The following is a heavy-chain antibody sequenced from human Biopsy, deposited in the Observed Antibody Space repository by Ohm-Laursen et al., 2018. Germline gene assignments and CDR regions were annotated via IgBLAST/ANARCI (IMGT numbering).Heavy chain of an antibody. CDR3: ARGVPHYDGSGFPLAGYWYFDL. CDR1: GGSFSGYY. D-gene: IGHD3-22*01. J-gene: IGHJ2*01. CDR2: TSYSGTT. Sequence: TLSLTCAVYGGSFSGYYWSWIRQHPGKGLEWIGLTSYSGTTFYNPSLESLLTISIDTSKNHFSLNLRSVTAADTAVYYCARGVPHYDGSGFPLAGYWYFDLWGRGTLVTVSS. V-gene: IGHV4-34*09.